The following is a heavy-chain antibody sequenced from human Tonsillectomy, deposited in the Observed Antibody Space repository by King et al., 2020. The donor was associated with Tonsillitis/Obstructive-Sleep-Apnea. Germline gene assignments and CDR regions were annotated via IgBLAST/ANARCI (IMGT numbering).Heavy chain of an antibody. CDR3: ARIRPDAAALGNYYYMDV. CDR1: GFSLSTSGMC. J-gene: IGHJ6*03. D-gene: IGHD6-13*01. Sequence: TLKESGPALVKPTQTLTLTCTFSGFSLSTSGMCVSWIRQPPGKALEWLARFDWDDEIYYSTSLKTRLPISKDNSKNQVVLTMTNMDPVDTATYDGARIRPDAAALGNYYYMDVWGKGTTVTVSS. V-gene: IGHV2-70*11. CDR2: FDWDDEI.